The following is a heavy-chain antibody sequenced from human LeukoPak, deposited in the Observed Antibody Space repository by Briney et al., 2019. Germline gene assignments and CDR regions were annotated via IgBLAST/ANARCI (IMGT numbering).Heavy chain of an antibody. V-gene: IGHV3-7*01. CDR2: INEDGSGK. Sequence: GGSLRLSCVFSGYTFSNYWMKWVRQAPGKGLEWVASINEDGSGKYSMDSVKDRVTISRDNAKNSLDLQINSLTVEDTAIYYCVRDDGDVWGKGTTVTVSS. CDR1: GYTFSNYW. J-gene: IGHJ6*04. CDR3: VRDDGDV.